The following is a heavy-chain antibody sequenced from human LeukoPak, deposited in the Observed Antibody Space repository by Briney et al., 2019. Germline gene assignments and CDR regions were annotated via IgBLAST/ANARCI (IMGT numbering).Heavy chain of an antibody. Sequence: GESLKISCKGSGYSSTSYWIGWVRQMPGKGLEWMGIIYPGDSDTRYSPSFQGQVTISADKSISTAYLQWSSLKASDTAMYYCARLLDGTTAGHYFDYWGQGTLVTVSS. CDR2: IYPGDSDT. J-gene: IGHJ4*02. CDR1: GYSSTSYW. V-gene: IGHV5-51*01. D-gene: IGHD1-7*01. CDR3: ARLLDGTTAGHYFDY.